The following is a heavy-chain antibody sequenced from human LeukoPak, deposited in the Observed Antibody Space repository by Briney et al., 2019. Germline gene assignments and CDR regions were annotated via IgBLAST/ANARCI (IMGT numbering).Heavy chain of an antibody. CDR1: VTFSNAW. CDR3: TADTALGGGGEFDY. Sequence: GGSLRLSCAASVTFSNAWMNWVRQAPGKGLEWVGHFKIKADGGTTDYAAPVKDRFTISRDDSQNTLYLQMNSLKTEDTAVYYCTADTALGGGGEFDYWGQGTLVTVSS. D-gene: IGHD3-16*01. CDR2: FKIKADGGTT. J-gene: IGHJ4*02. V-gene: IGHV3-15*01.